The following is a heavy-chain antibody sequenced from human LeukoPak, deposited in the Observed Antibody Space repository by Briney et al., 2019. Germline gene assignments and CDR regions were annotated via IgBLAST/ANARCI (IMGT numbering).Heavy chain of an antibody. Sequence: GASVKVSCNASGYTFTNYGISWVRQAPGQGLEWMGWISAYNGYTDYAQKLQFRVTMTTDTSTSTAYMELRSLRSDDTAVYYCARGSPSSSSYFDYWGQGTLVTVSS. CDR2: ISAYNGYT. J-gene: IGHJ4*02. D-gene: IGHD6-6*01. V-gene: IGHV1-18*01. CDR3: ARGSPSSSSYFDY. CDR1: GYTFTNYG.